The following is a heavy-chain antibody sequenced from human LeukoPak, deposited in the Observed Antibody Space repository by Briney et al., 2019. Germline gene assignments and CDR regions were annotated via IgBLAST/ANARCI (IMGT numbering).Heavy chain of an antibody. V-gene: IGHV4-34*01. CDR3: ARGTWVVPAVRDWFDP. Sequence: SETLSLTCAVYGGSFSGYYWSWIRQPPGKGLEWIGEINHSGSTNYNPSLKSRVTISVDTSKNQFSLKLSSVTAADTAVYYCARGTWVVPAVRDWFDPWGQGTLVTVSS. J-gene: IGHJ5*02. CDR2: INHSGST. D-gene: IGHD2-2*01. CDR1: GGSFSGYY.